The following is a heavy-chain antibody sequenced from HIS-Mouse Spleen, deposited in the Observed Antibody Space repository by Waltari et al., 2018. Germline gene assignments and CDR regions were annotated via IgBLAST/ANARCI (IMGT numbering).Heavy chain of an antibody. J-gene: IGHJ6*02. CDR3: ARGYQLLYYYYGMDV. V-gene: IGHV1-2*02. CDR2: INPNSGGT. CDR1: GYTFTGYY. D-gene: IGHD2-2*01. Sequence: QVQLVQSGAEVKKPGASVKVSCKASGYTFTGYYMHWVRQAPGQGLEWMGWINPNSGGTNYAQKFQGRVTMTRDTSIRTAYMELSRLRSDDTAVYYCARGYQLLYYYYGMDVWGQGTTVTVSS.